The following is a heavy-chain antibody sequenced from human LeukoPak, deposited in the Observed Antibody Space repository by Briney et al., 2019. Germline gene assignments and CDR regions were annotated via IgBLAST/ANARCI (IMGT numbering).Heavy chain of an antibody. J-gene: IGHJ4*02. CDR2: INSDGSST. V-gene: IGHV3-74*01. CDR3: VGSSGWGGFDY. Sequence: PGGSLRLSCAASRFTFSTYWMHWVRQAPGKGLVWVSRINSDGSSTGYADSVKGRFTISRDNAKNTLYLQMNSLRAEDTALYYCVGSSGWGGFDYWGQGTLVTVSS. D-gene: IGHD6-19*01. CDR1: RFTFSTYW.